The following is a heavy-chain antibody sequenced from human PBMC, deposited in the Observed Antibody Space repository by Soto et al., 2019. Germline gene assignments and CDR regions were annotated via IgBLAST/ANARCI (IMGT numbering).Heavy chain of an antibody. Sequence: PGGSPRLSCAASGFTFSNYAMNLVRQAPGKGLEWVSAISGSGGSTYYADSVKGRFTISKDNSKNTLYLQMNSLRAEDTAVYYCAKDAYYYDSSGYYYYWGQGTLVTVSS. D-gene: IGHD3-22*01. CDR1: GFTFSNYA. V-gene: IGHV3-23*01. CDR2: ISGSGGST. J-gene: IGHJ4*02. CDR3: AKDAYYYDSSGYYYY.